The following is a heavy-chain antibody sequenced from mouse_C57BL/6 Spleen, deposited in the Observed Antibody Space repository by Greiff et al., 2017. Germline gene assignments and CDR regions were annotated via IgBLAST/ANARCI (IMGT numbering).Heavy chain of an antibody. J-gene: IGHJ3*01. Sequence: QVQLKQSGAELVRPGASVKLSCKASGYTFTDYYINCVKQRPGQGLEWIARIYPGSGNTYYNEKFKGKATLTAEKSSSTAYMQLSSLTSEDSAVYFCARWGELAWFADWGQGTLVTVSA. V-gene: IGHV1-76*01. CDR2: IYPGSGNT. CDR3: ARWGELAWFAD. D-gene: IGHD4-1*01. CDR1: GYTFTDYY.